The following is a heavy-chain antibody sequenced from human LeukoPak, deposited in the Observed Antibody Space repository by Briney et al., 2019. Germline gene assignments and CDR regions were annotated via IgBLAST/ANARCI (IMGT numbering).Heavy chain of an antibody. CDR2: VNEGGRER. D-gene: IGHD7-27*01. J-gene: IGHJ4*02. CDR1: GFTFSSYW. CDR3: ARARGDDPIDH. Sequence: PGRSLRLSCAASGFTFSSYWMNWVSQAPGKGMEWGASVNEGGRERYYVDSVRGRFTISRDNAKNSLYLQMNSLRAEDTAVYYCARARGDDPIDHWGQGTLVTVSS. V-gene: IGHV3-7*01.